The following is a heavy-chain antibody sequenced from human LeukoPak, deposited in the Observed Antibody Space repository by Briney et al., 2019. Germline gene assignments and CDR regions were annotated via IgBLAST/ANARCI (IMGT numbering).Heavy chain of an antibody. D-gene: IGHD2-15*01. CDR1: GYTFTSYG. CDR3: ARDKRYCSGGSCYRRPWYYYYGMDV. CDR2: ISAYNGNT. Sequence: GASVKVSCKASGYTFTSYGIGWVRQAPGQGLEWMGWISAYNGNTNYAQKLQGRVTMTTDTSTSTAYMELRSLRSDDTAVYYCARDKRYCSGGSCYRRPWYYYYGMDVWGQGTTVTVSS. J-gene: IGHJ6*02. V-gene: IGHV1-18*01.